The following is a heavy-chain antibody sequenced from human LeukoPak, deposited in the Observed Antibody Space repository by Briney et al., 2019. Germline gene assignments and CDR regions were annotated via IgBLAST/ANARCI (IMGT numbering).Heavy chain of an antibody. CDR1: GGSINSYY. Sequence: SETLSLTCTVSGGSINSYYWSWIRQPAGKGLEWIGRIYTSGTTNYNPSLKSRVTMSVDTSKNHFSLQLRSVTAADTAVYYCASTTYDYDTSGHYSLDYWGQGSLVTVSS. J-gene: IGHJ4*02. CDR2: IYTSGTT. D-gene: IGHD3-22*01. CDR3: ASTTYDYDTSGHYSLDY. V-gene: IGHV4-4*07.